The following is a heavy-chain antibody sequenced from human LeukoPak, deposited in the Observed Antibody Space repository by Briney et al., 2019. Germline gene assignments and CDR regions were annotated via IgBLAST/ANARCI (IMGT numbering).Heavy chain of an antibody. Sequence: PGGSLRLSCAASGFTFSSYAMSWVRQAPGKGLEWVSAISGSGGSTYYADSVKGRFTISRDNSKNTLYLQMNSLRAEDTAAYYCANAPAAAGPPYFDYWGQGTLVTVSS. CDR3: ANAPAAAGPPYFDY. D-gene: IGHD6-13*01. J-gene: IGHJ4*02. V-gene: IGHV3-23*01. CDR1: GFTFSSYA. CDR2: ISGSGGST.